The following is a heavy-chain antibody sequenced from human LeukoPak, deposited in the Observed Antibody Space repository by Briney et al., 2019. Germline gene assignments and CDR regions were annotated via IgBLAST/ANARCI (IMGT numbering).Heavy chain of an antibody. Sequence: GGSLRLSCAASGFTFSSYGMHWVRQAPGKGLQWVAFIRYDGFNKYYADSVKGRFTISRDNSKNTLYLQMNSLRAEDTAVYYCSKWKAIVLVPAARSPIDYWGQGTLVTVSS. CDR3: SKWKAIVLVPAARSPIDY. CDR1: GFTFSSYG. D-gene: IGHD2-2*01. CDR2: IRYDGFNK. V-gene: IGHV3-30*02. J-gene: IGHJ4*02.